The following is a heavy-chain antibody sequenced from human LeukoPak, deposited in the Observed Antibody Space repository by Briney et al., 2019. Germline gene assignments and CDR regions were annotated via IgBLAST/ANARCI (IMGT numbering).Heavy chain of an antibody. CDR3: ARKTGSYGLNYFDY. D-gene: IGHD5-18*01. Sequence: GESLKISCXGSGYSFTDYWIGWVRQMTGKGLEWMGIIYPGDSDTRYSPSFQGQVTISADKSINTAYLQWSSLKASDTAMYYCARKTGSYGLNYFDYWGQGTLVTVSS. CDR1: GYSFTDYW. J-gene: IGHJ4*02. V-gene: IGHV5-51*01. CDR2: IYPGDSDT.